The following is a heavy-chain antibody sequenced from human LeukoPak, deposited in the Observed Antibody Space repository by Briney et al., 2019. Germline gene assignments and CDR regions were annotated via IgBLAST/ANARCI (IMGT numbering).Heavy chain of an antibody. CDR2: ISYDGSNK. CDR1: GFTFSSYA. J-gene: IGHJ5*02. D-gene: IGHD3-3*01. V-gene: IGHV3-30-3*01. Sequence: GGSLRLSCAASGFTFSSYAMHWVRQAPGKGLEWVAVISYDGSNKYYADSVKGRFTISRDNSKNTLCLQMNSLRAEDTAVYYCARARITIFGVPDDPWGQGTLVTVSS. CDR3: ARARITIFGVPDDP.